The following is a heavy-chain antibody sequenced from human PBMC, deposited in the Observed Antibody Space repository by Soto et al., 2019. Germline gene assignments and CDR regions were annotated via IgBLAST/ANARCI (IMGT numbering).Heavy chain of an antibody. Sequence: QVQLVESGGGVVQPGRSLRLSCAASGFTFSSYAIHWVRQAPGKGLEWVAVISYDGSNKYYADSVKGRFTISRDNSKNTLYLQMNSLRAEDTAVYYCARGYCTNGVCYYYYGMDVWGQGTTVTVSS. CDR3: ARGYCTNGVCYYYYGMDV. CDR2: ISYDGSNK. J-gene: IGHJ6*02. V-gene: IGHV3-30-3*01. CDR1: GFTFSSYA. D-gene: IGHD2-8*01.